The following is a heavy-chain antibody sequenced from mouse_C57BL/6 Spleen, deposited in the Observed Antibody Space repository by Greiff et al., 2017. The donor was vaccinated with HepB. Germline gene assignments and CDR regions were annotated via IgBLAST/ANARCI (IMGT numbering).Heavy chain of an antibody. J-gene: IGHJ2*01. Sequence: EVKLQQSGPELVKPGASVKISCKASGYSFTDYNMNWVKQSNGKSLEWIGVINPNYGTTSYNQKFKGKATLTVDQSSSTAYMQLNSLTSEDSAVYYCARGAYYSNSHYFDYWGQGTTLTVSS. CDR3: ARGAYYSNSHYFDY. D-gene: IGHD2-5*01. V-gene: IGHV1-39*01. CDR1: GYSFTDYN. CDR2: INPNYGTT.